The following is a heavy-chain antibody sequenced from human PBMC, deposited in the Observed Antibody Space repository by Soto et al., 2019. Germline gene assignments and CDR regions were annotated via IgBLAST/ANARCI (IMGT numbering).Heavy chain of an antibody. Sequence: ASVKVSCKASGYTFTSYAMHWVRQAPGQRLEWMGWINAGNGNTKYSQKFQGRVTITRDTSASTAYMELSSLRSEDTAVYYCARDRRYSYYYYGMDVWGQGTTVTV. CDR2: INAGNGNT. V-gene: IGHV1-3*01. J-gene: IGHJ6*02. CDR1: GYTFTSYA. CDR3: ARDRRYSYYYYGMDV.